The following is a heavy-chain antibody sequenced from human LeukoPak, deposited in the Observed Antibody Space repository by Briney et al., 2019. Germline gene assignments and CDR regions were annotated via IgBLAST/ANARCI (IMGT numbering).Heavy chain of an antibody. J-gene: IGHJ5*02. Sequence: SETLSLTCTVSGGSISGYYCSWIRQPPGQGLEWIAYIHSSGYTNYNPSLKSRVTISVESSKNQFSLEVTSVTAADTAIYYCTKREGPMSGSYDYFDPWGQGTLVTVSS. V-gene: IGHV4-4*09. CDR1: GGSISGYY. D-gene: IGHD1-26*01. CDR3: TKREGPMSGSYDYFDP. CDR2: IHSSGYT.